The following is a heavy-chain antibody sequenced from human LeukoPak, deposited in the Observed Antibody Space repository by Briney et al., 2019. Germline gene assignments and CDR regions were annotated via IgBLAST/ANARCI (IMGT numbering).Heavy chain of an antibody. Sequence: GSLRLSCAASGFTFSSFWLSWVRQAPGKGLERVAIIKQDGSDKYYVDSVKGRFTISGDNAKNSLYLHMNSLRAEDTAVYYCACGGWYSDNWGQGTLVTVSS. V-gene: IGHV3-7*01. J-gene: IGHJ4*02. CDR2: IKQDGSDK. CDR1: GFTFSSFW. D-gene: IGHD2-15*01. CDR3: ACGGWYSDN.